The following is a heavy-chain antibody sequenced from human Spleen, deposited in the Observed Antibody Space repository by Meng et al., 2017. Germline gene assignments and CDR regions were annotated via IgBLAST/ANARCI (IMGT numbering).Heavy chain of an antibody. Sequence: VPLQESGPGLGKPSGTLSLTCVVSGGSISSIDWWSWVRQPPGKGLEWIGEIYHSGSTNYNPSLKSRVTISVDTSKNQFSLKLSSVTAADTAVYYCARSTYGSGSYHYWGQGTLVTVSS. CDR1: GGSISSIDW. J-gene: IGHJ4*02. CDR3: ARSTYGSGSYHY. D-gene: IGHD3-10*01. CDR2: IYHSGST. V-gene: IGHV4-4*02.